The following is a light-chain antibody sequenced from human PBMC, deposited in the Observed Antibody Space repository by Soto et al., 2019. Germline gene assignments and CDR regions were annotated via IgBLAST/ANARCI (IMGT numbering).Light chain of an antibody. CDR3: QKYNSAPLT. CDR2: AAS. V-gene: IGKV1-27*01. Sequence: DIQMTQSPSSLSASVGDRVTITCRASKGISNYFAWYQQKPGKVPKLLIYAASTLQSGVPSRFSGSGSGTDFTLTISSLQPEDGATYYCQKYNSAPLTFGGGTKVEIK. CDR1: KGISNY. J-gene: IGKJ4*01.